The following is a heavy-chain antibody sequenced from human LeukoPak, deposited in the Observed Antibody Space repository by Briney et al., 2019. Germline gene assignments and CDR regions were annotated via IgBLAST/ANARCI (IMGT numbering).Heavy chain of an antibody. D-gene: IGHD2-2*01. V-gene: IGHV4-34*01. CDR3: ARTTEDCSRTSCYQYWFDP. J-gene: IGHJ5*02. Sequence: PSETLSLTCAVYGGSFSGYYWSWIRQPPGKGLEWIGEINHSGSTNYNPSLKSRVTISVDTSKNQFSLKLSPVTAADTAVYYCARTTEDCSRTSCYQYWFDPWGQGTLVTVSS. CDR2: INHSGST. CDR1: GGSFSGYY.